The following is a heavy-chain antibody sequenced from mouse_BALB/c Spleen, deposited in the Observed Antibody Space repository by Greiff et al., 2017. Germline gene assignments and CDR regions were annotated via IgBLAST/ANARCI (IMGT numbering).Heavy chain of an antibody. D-gene: IGHD2-4*01. V-gene: IGHV5-6-3*01. J-gene: IGHJ4*01. Sequence: EVKVVESGGGLVQPGGSLKLSCAASGFTFSSYGMSWVRQTPDKRLELVATINSNGGSTYYPDSVKGRFTISRDNAKNTLYLQMSSLKSEDTAMYYWASPLYYDYGVGAMDDWGQGTSVTVSS. CDR3: ASPLYYDYGVGAMDD. CDR2: INSNGGST. CDR1: GFTFSSYG.